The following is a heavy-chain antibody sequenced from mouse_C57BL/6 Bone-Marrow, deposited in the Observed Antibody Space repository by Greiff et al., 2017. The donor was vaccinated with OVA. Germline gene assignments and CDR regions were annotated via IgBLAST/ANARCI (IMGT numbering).Heavy chain of an antibody. Sequence: EVQLVESGGGLVQPGESLKLSCESNEYEFPSHDMSWVRKTPEKRLELVAAINSDGGSTYYPDTMERRFIISRDNTKKTLYLQMSSLRSEDTALYYCARQEFITTVVSYFDYWGQGTTLTVSS. CDR1: EYEFPSHD. V-gene: IGHV5-2*01. D-gene: IGHD1-1*01. CDR3: ARQEFITTVVSYFDY. CDR2: INSDGGST. J-gene: IGHJ2*01.